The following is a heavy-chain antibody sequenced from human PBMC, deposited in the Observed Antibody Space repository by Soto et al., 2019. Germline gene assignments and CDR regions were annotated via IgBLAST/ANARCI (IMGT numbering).Heavy chain of an antibody. CDR3: WTHAGWNDVGY. CDR1: GGSFSGYY. V-gene: IGHV4-34*01. J-gene: IGHJ4*02. D-gene: IGHD1-1*01. Sequence: SETLSLTCAVYGGSFSGYYWSWIRQPPGKGLEWIGEINHSGSTNYNPSLKSRVTISVDTSKNQFSLKLSSVTAADTAVYYCWTHAGWNDVGYWGQGTLVTVSS. CDR2: INHSGST.